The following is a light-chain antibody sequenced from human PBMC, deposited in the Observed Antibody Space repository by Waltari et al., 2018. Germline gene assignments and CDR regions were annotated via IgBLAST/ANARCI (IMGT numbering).Light chain of an antibody. V-gene: IGKV1-39*01. J-gene: IGKJ1*01. CDR2: AAS. CDR1: QSISSY. CDR3: QQSYSTPWT. Sequence: DIQMTQSPSSLSASVGDRVTITCRASQSISSYLNWYQQKPGKAPKLLIYAASSLQSGVPSRFSGSGSGTDFTLTISSLQPKDFATYYCQQSYSTPWTFGQGTKVEIK.